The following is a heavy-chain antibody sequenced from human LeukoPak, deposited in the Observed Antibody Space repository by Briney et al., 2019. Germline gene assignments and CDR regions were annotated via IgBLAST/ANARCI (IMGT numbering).Heavy chain of an antibody. CDR2: ISWNSGSI. J-gene: IGHJ3*02. D-gene: IGHD3-22*01. Sequence: GGSLRLSCAASGFTFDDYAMHWVRQAPGKGLEWVSGISWNSGSIGYADSVKGRFTISRDNAKNSLYLQMNSLRAEDTALYYCAKGPYDSSGYYLYDAFDIWGQGTMVTVSS. CDR1: GFTFDDYA. CDR3: AKGPYDSSGYYLYDAFDI. V-gene: IGHV3-9*01.